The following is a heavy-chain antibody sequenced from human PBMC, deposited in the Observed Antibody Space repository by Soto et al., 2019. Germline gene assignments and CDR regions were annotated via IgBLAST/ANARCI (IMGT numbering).Heavy chain of an antibody. D-gene: IGHD3-10*01. V-gene: IGHV4-59*12. CDR3: ARVQYTGTGRNFDY. CDR2: IYYRGST. J-gene: IGHJ4*02. Sequence: ERIGYIYYRGSTNYNPSLKRRVTRSVDTSKNQFSLKLSSVTAADTAVYYCARVQYTGTGRNFDYWGQGTLVTVSS.